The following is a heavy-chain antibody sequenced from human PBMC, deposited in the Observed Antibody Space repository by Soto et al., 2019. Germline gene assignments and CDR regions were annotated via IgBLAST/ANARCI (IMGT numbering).Heavy chain of an antibody. D-gene: IGHD6-19*01. CDR2: VYYTGST. V-gene: IGHV4-59*01. Sequence: WAPLALTCSVSGGSIIGSHWSWIRQSPGKGLEWLGYVYYTGSTNYSPSLRSRVSISVDTSKNEFSLRLSSVTAADTAVYFCARSVAVPGAHIDYWGQGTQVTVSS. CDR3: ARSVAVPGAHIDY. CDR1: GGSIIGSH. J-gene: IGHJ4*02.